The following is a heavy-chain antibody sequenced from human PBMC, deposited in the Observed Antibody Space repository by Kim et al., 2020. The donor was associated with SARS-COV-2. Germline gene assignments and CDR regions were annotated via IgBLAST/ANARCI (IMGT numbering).Heavy chain of an antibody. Sequence: PTPKSRVTRSVHTSKNQFSLKLSSVTAADTAVYYCARHKGSHEGVNWFDPWGQGTLVTVSS. V-gene: IGHV4-59*08. J-gene: IGHJ5*02. CDR3: ARHKGSHEGVNWFDP.